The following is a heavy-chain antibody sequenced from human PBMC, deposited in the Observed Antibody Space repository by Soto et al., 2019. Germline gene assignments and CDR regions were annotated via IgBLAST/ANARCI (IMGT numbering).Heavy chain of an antibody. Sequence: PGGSLRLSCAASGFTVSSYHMSWVRQAPGKGLEWVSVLYSAGSADFADSVKGRFTISRDNSKNTLYLQMSSLRAEDTAVYYCARVHSSSSHYFDYWGQGPLVTVSS. V-gene: IGHV3-66*01. J-gene: IGHJ4*02. CDR1: GFTVSSYH. D-gene: IGHD6-13*01. CDR3: ARVHSSSSHYFDY. CDR2: LYSAGSA.